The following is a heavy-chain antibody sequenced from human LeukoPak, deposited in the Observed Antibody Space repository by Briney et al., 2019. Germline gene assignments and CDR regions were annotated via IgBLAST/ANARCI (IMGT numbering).Heavy chain of an antibody. Sequence: GGSLRPSCAASGFTFSSYGMHWVRQAPGKGLEWVAVIWNDGSNNYCADSVKGRFTISRDNSKNTLYLQMNSLRVEDTAVYYCARDSGRGFQLLPFFDYWGQGTLVNVSS. CDR2: IWNDGSNN. CDR1: GFTFSSYG. D-gene: IGHD2-2*01. J-gene: IGHJ4*02. V-gene: IGHV3-33*01. CDR3: ARDSGRGFQLLPFFDY.